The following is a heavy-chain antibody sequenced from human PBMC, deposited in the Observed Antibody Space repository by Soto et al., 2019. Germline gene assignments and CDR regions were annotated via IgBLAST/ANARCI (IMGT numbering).Heavy chain of an antibody. Sequence: QVQLQESGPGLVKPSETLSLTCTVSGGSISSYYWSWIRQPPGKGLEWIGYIYYSGSTNYNPSLKSRVPISVDTSKNQCPLKLSSVTAADTAVYYCARRRGGMDVWGQGTTVTVSS. D-gene: IGHD3-10*01. V-gene: IGHV4-59*08. CDR2: IYYSGST. CDR1: GGSISSYY. CDR3: ARRRGGMDV. J-gene: IGHJ6*02.